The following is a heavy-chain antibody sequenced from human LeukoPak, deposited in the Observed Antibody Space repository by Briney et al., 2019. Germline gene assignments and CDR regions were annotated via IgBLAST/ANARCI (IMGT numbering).Heavy chain of an antibody. J-gene: IGHJ4*02. V-gene: IGHV4-34*01. CDR2: SNHSGRT. D-gene: IGHD3-10*01. CDR3: ARGGRSEYYGSGSHDY. CDR1: GGSFSDYY. Sequence: SETLSLTCVVYGGSFSDYYWTWIRQPPGKGLEWIGESNHSGRTNYNPSLKSRVTVSLDTSRNQFPLKLSSVTAADTAVYYCARGGRSEYYGSGSHDYWGQGTLVTVSS.